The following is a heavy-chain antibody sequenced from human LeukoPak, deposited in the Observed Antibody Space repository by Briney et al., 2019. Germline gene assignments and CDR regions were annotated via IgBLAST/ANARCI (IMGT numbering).Heavy chain of an antibody. CDR3: ARGFQYSSSWYGGFDP. V-gene: IGHV4-4*07. CDR1: GGSISSFY. Sequence: PSETLSLTCTVSGGSISSFYWNWIRQPVGKGLEWIGRMLASGSTIYNPSLTSRVTMSVDASKNHIYLSLSSVTAADTAVYYCARGFQYSSSWYGGFDPWGQGILVTVSS. D-gene: IGHD6-13*01. J-gene: IGHJ5*02. CDR2: MLASGST.